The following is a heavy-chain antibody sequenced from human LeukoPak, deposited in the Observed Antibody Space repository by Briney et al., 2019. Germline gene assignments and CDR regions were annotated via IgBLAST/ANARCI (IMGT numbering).Heavy chain of an antibody. J-gene: IGHJ4*02. CDR3: ARALYDYVWGSYRSGDYYFDY. CDR1: GYTFTSYG. D-gene: IGHD3-16*02. Sequence: ASVKVSCKASGYTFTSYGISWVRQAPGQGLEWMGWISAYNGNTNYAQKLQGRVTMTTDTSTSTAYMELRSLTSDDTAVYYCARALYDYVWGSYRSGDYYFDYWGQGTLVTVSS. CDR2: ISAYNGNT. V-gene: IGHV1-18*01.